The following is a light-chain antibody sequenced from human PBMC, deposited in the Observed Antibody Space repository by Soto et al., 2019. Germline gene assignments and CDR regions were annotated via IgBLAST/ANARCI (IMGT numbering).Light chain of an antibody. Sequence: SYGLTQPPSVSVAPGQTARITCEGNNIGSKSVHWYQQKPGQAPVLVVYGDSDRPSGTPERFSGSDSGNTATLTIGGVEAGDEADYYCQVWHIISDHVVFGGGTKVTVL. CDR3: QVWHIISDHVV. J-gene: IGLJ2*01. V-gene: IGLV3-21*02. CDR2: GDS. CDR1: NIGSKS.